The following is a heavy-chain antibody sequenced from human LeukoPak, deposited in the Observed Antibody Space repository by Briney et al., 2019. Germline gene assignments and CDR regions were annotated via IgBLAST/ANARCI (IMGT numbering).Heavy chain of an antibody. Sequence: GGSLRLSCAASGYTVSSNYMSWVRQAPGKGLEWVSVIYSGGSTYYADSVEGRFTISRDNSKNTLYLQMNSLRAEDTAVYYCARDGYSSGWYDYWGQGTLVTVSS. CDR3: ARDGYSSGWYDY. D-gene: IGHD6-19*01. CDR2: IYSGGST. V-gene: IGHV3-66*01. CDR1: GYTVSSNY. J-gene: IGHJ4*02.